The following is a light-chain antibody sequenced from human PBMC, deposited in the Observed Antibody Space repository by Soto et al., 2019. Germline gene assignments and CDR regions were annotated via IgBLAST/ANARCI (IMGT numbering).Light chain of an antibody. CDR2: LNSDGSH. J-gene: IGLJ3*02. CDR1: SGHSNYA. CDR3: QTWGTGIVM. V-gene: IGLV4-69*01. Sequence: QLVLTQSPSASASLGASVKLTCTLSSGHSNYAIAWHQQHPEKGPRYLMKLNSDGSHTKGDGIPDRFSGSSSGAERYLIISSLQSEDEADYYCQTWGTGIVMFGGGTQLTVL.